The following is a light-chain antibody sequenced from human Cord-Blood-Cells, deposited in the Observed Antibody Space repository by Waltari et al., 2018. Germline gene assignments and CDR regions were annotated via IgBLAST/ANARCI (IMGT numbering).Light chain of an antibody. J-gene: IGKJ3*01. CDR1: QSVSSSY. CDR2: GAS. V-gene: IGKV3-20*01. Sequence: TVLTQSPGTLSLSTGERATLSCRASQSVSSSYLAWYQQKPGQAPRLLIYGASSRATGIPDRVSGSGSGTYFTLTISRLEPEDFSVYYCQQYGSSPPFGPGTKVDIK. CDR3: QQYGSSPP.